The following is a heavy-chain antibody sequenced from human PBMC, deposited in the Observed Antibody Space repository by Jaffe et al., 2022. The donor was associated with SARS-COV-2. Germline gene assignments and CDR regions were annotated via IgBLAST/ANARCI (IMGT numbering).Heavy chain of an antibody. V-gene: IGHV4-39*01. CDR1: GGSISSSSYY. Sequence: QLQLQESGPGLVKPSETLSLTCTVSGGSISSSSYYWGWIRQPPGKGLEWIGSIYYSGSTYYNPSLKSRVTISVDTSKNQFSLKLSSVTAADTAVYYCASDPYYYGSGSYYGDWGQGTLVTVSS. J-gene: IGHJ4*02. CDR3: ASDPYYYGSGSYYGD. CDR2: IYYSGST. D-gene: IGHD3-10*01.